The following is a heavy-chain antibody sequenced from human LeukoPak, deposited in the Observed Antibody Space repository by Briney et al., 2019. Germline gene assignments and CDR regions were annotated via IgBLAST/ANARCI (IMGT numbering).Heavy chain of an antibody. J-gene: IGHJ4*02. Sequence: ASVKVSCKASGYTFTGYYMHWVRQAPGQGLEWMGWINPNSGGTNYAQKFQGRVTTTRDTSISTAYMELSRLRSEDTAVYYCAREPDGYNPEIIFDYWGQGTLVTVSS. CDR3: AREPDGYNPEIIFDY. CDR1: GYTFTGYY. CDR2: INPNSGGT. D-gene: IGHD5-24*01. V-gene: IGHV1-2*02.